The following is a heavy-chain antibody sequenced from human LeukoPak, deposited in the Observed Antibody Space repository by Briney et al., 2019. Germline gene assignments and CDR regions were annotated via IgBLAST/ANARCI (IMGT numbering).Heavy chain of an antibody. CDR2: ISWNSGSI. D-gene: IGHD3-22*01. J-gene: IGHJ4*02. CDR3: AKLPYYYDSSGYFDY. Sequence: GGSLRLSCAASGFTFDDYAMHWVRQAPGKGLEWVSGISWNSGSIGYADSVKGRFTISRDNAKNSLYLQMNSLRAEDTALYYCAKLPYYYDSSGYFDYWGQGTLVTVSS. CDR1: GFTFDDYA. V-gene: IGHV3-9*01.